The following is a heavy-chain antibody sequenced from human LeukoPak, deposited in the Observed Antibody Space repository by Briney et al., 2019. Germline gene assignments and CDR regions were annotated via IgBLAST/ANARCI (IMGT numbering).Heavy chain of an antibody. CDR2: ISGGDGTT. CDR3: TKADRDGYNYFDY. J-gene: IGHJ4*02. V-gene: IGHV3-23*01. D-gene: IGHD5-24*01. Sequence: GGSLRLSCAASGFTFSSYAMSWVRQAPGKGLEWVSVISGGDGTTYYADSVKGRFTISRDNSKNTLYLQMNSLRAEDTAVYYCTKADRDGYNYFDYWGQGTLVTVSS. CDR1: GFTFSSYA.